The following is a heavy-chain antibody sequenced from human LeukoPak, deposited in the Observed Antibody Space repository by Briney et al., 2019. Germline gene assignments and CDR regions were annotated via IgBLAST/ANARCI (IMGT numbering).Heavy chain of an antibody. CDR2: VYPGDSET. CDR1: GYRVPTYW. Sequence: GESLKISCKASGYRVPTYWIGWVRQMPGKGLEWMGFVYPGDSETRYRPSFQGQVTISADTSITTAFLQWSSLKASDTVMYHWARLLLATGPDYWGEGTLVTVSS. V-gene: IGHV5-51*01. J-gene: IGHJ4*02. D-gene: IGHD1-1*01. CDR3: ARLLLATGPDY.